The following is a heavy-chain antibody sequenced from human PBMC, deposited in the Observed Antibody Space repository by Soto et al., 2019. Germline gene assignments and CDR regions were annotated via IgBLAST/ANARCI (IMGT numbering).Heavy chain of an antibody. CDR1: GFVFSNYG. CDR2: IWNDGYNK. J-gene: IGHJ4*02. CDR3: ARDTTGFLDI. D-gene: IGHD1-1*01. V-gene: IGHV3-33*01. Sequence: QVQLVESGGGVVQPGRSLRLSCAASGFVFSNYGMHWVRQAPGKGLEWAAVIWNDGYNKFYADSIKGRFTISRDDSEQTLYLQMTSLRVEDTAVYYCARDTTGFLDIWGQGTLVAVSS.